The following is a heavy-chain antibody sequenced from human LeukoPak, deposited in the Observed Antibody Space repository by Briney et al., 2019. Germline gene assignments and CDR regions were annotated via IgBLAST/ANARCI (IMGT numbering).Heavy chain of an antibody. D-gene: IGHD1-26*01. CDR3: ARDEDSGSLDFDY. J-gene: IGHJ4*02. Sequence: GGSLRLSCAASGFTFSSYAMSWVRQAPGKGLEWVSAISGSGGSTYYADSVKGRFTISRDNAKNSLYLQMNSLRAEDTAVYYCARDEDSGSLDFDYWGQGTLVTVSS. CDR1: GFTFSSYA. CDR2: ISGSGGST. V-gene: IGHV3-23*01.